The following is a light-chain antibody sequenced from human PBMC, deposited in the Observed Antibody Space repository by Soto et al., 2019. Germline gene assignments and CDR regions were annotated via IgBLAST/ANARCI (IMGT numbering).Light chain of an antibody. CDR1: SSNIGNNY. V-gene: IGLV1-51*01. CDR2: DND. Sequence: QSVLTQPPSVSAAPGQKVTISCSGSSSNIGNNYVSWYQQLPGTAPRLLIFDNDRRFSGIPDRVSASKSDTSASLGITGLQTGDEADYYCATCDSSLGAVVFGGGTKLTVL. CDR3: ATCDSSLGAVV. J-gene: IGLJ2*01.